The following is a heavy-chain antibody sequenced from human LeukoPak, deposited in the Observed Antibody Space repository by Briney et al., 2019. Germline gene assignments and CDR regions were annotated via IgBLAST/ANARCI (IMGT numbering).Heavy chain of an antibody. CDR2: ISAYNGNT. V-gene: IGHV1-18*01. D-gene: IGHD2-8*01. CDR3: ARVGGEDIVLMVYAIFAFDI. Sequence: GASVKVSCKASGYTFTSYGISWVRQAPGQGLEWMGWISAYNGNTNYAQKLQGRVTMTTGTSTSTAYMELRSLRSDDTAVYYCARVGGEDIVLMVYAIFAFDIWGQGTMVTVSS. CDR1: GYTFTSYG. J-gene: IGHJ3*02.